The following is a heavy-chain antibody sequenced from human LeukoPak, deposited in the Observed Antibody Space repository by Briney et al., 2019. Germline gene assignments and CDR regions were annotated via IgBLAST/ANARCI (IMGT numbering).Heavy chain of an antibody. J-gene: IGHJ6*03. CDR3: ARASEDYYYYYMDV. D-gene: IGHD1-14*01. CDR2: IYYRGST. CDR1: GGSISSYF. Sequence: SETLSLTCTVSGGSISSYFWSWIRQPPGKGLQWIGYIYYRGSTIYNPSLKSRVTISVDTSKNQFSLKLSSVTAADTAVYYCARASEDYYYYYMDVWGKGTTVTITS. V-gene: IGHV4-59*01.